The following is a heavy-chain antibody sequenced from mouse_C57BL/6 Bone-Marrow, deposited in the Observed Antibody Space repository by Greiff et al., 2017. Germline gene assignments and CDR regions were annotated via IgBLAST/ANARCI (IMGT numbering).Heavy chain of an antibody. CDR1: GYTFTSYW. J-gene: IGHJ1*03. Sequence: QVQLKQPGTELVKPGASVKLSCKASGYTFTSYWMHWVKQRPGQGLEWIGNINPSNGGTNYNEKFKSKATLTVDKSSSTAYMQLSSLTSEDSAVYYCARRLYGGSYEYFDVWGTGTTVTVSS. D-gene: IGHD1-1*01. CDR2: INPSNGGT. V-gene: IGHV1-53*01. CDR3: ARRLYGGSYEYFDV.